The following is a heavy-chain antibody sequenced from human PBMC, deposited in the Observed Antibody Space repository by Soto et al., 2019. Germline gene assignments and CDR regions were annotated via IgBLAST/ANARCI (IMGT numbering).Heavy chain of an antibody. J-gene: IGHJ4*02. V-gene: IGHV3-15*01. CDR3: TTAPYGINRVDC. CDR1: GFTLSNAW. Sequence: EVQLVESGGGLVQPGGSLRLSCAASGFTLSNAWMSWVRQAPGKGLEWVGRIKSKTDGGTTDYAAPVKGRFTISRDDAKNTLYLQMNSLKNEDTAVYYCTTAPYGINRVDCWGQGTLVTVSS. D-gene: IGHD3-10*01. CDR2: IKSKTDGGTT.